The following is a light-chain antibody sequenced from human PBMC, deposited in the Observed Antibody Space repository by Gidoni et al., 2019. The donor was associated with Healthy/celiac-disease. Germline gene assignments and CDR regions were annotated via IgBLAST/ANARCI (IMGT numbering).Light chain of an antibody. Sequence: ISMLQSPSSLSASLGDRFTITCRLSQSISSYLNWYVKKAGKAPKLLIYAASSLQSRVASRFSGSGSGTDFTLTISSLQPEDFATYYCQQSYSTPMYTFGQGTKLEIK. CDR1: QSISSY. J-gene: IGKJ2*01. CDR3: QQSYSTPMYT. CDR2: AAS. V-gene: IGKV1-39*01.